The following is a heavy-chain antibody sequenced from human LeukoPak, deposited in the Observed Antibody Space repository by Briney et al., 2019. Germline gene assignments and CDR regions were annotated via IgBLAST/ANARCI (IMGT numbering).Heavy chain of an antibody. CDR2: ISGSGGST. CDR1: EFTFSSYA. D-gene: IGHD2-15*01. J-gene: IGHJ5*02. Sequence: GGSLRLSCAASEFTFSSYAMSWVRQAPGKGLEWVSAISGSGGSTYYADSVKGRFTISRDNSKNTLYLQMKSLRAEDTAVYYCAKSCSGGSSHPCGQGTLVTVSS. V-gene: IGHV3-23*01. CDR3: AKSCSGGSSHP.